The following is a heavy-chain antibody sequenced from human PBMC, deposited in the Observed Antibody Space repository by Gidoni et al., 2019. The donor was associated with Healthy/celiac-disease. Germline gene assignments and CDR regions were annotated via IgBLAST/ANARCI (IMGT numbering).Heavy chain of an antibody. D-gene: IGHD1-26*01. J-gene: IGHJ4*02. CDR2: ISGSGGST. Sequence: EVQLLESGGGLVQPGGSLRLSCAASVLTFSSYAMSWVRQAPGKGLEWVSAISGSGGSTYYADSVKGRFTISRDNSKNTLYLQMNSLRAEDTAVYYCAKDVRGELLAWDYWGQGTLVTVSS. CDR3: AKDVRGELLAWDY. CDR1: VLTFSSYA. V-gene: IGHV3-23*01.